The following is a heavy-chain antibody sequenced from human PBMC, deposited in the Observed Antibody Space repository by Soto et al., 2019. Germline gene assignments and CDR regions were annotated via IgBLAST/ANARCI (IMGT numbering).Heavy chain of an antibody. CDR2: ISYDGSNK. Sequence: QVQLVESGGGVVQPGRSLRLSCAASGFTFSSYGMHWVRQAPGKGLEWVAVISYDGSNKYYADSVKGRFTISRDNSKNRRNLKRICQRAGHPAVYYCGKDRGYWGGLLYAGWFDPGGKGTLVTVP. J-gene: IGHJ5*02. D-gene: IGHD2-2*01. CDR3: GKDRGYWGGLLYAGWFDP. V-gene: IGHV3-30*18. CDR1: GFTFSSYG.